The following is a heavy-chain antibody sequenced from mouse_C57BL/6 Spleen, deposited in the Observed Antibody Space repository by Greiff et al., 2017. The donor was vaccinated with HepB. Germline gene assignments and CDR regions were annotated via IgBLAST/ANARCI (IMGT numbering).Heavy chain of an antibody. CDR1: GYTFTSYW. J-gene: IGHJ1*03. V-gene: IGHV1-52*01. CDR3: ATYYTWYFDV. CDR2: IDPSDSET. Sequence: VQLQQPGAELVRPGSSVKLSCKASGYTFTSYWMHWVKQRPIQGLEWIGNIDPSDSETHYNQKFKDKATLTVAKSSSTAYMQLSSLTSEDSAVYYCATYYTWYFDVWGTGTTVTVSS. D-gene: IGHD2-12*01.